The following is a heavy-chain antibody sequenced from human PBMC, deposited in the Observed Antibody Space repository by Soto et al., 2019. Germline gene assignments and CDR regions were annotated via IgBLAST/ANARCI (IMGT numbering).Heavy chain of an antibody. Sequence: QVQLVESGGGVVQPGKSLRLSCAAAGFIFRSYGVHWVRQAPGKGLEWVAVISHDGSIAYYADAVNGRFTISRDNAQNTVYLQMNSLRAEDTAVYYCAKQGIEVAGTDYFDYWGQGALVTVAS. D-gene: IGHD6-19*01. J-gene: IGHJ4*02. CDR2: ISHDGSIA. CDR3: AKQGIEVAGTDYFDY. V-gene: IGHV3-30*18. CDR1: GFIFRSYG.